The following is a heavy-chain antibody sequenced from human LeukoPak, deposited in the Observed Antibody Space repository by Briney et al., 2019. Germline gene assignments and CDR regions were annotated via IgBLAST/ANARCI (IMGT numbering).Heavy chain of an antibody. V-gene: IGHV4-34*01. CDR3: ARRTLSGLSAPLPAAPHYYYYMDV. CDR2: INHSGST. Sequence: PSETLSLTCAVYGGSFSGYYWSWIRQPPGKGLEWIGEINHSGSTNYNPSLKSRVTISVDTSKNQFSLKLSSVTAADTAVYYCARRTLSGLSAPLPAAPHYYYYMDVWGKGTTVTVSS. D-gene: IGHD2-2*01. J-gene: IGHJ6*03. CDR1: GGSFSGYY.